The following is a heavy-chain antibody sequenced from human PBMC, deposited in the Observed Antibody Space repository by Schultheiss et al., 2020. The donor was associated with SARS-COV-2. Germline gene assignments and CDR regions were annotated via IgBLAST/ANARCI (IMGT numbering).Heavy chain of an antibody. CDR2: INPNSGGT. J-gene: IGHJ6*02. V-gene: IGHV1-2*06. CDR3: ARDARFLEWLSVYYYGMDV. Sequence: ASVKVSCKASGYTFSDYYIHWVRQAPGQGLEWMGRINPNSGGTNYAQKFQGRVTMTRDTSISTAYMELSSLRSEDTAVYYCARDARFLEWLSVYYYGMDVWGQGTTVTVSS. D-gene: IGHD3-3*01. CDR1: GYTFSDYY.